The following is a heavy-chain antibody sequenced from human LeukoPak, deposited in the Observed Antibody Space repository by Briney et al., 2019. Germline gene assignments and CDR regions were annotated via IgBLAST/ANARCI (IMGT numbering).Heavy chain of an antibody. V-gene: IGHV1-18*01. D-gene: IGHD3-10*01. CDR1: GYTFTSYG. Sequence: ASVKVSCKASGYTFTSYGISWVRQAPGQGLEWMGWISAYNGNTNYAQKLQGRVTMTTDTSTSTAYMELRSLRSDDTAVYYCARHPDYYGSGSPTGSYFDYWGQGTLVTVSS. CDR2: ISAYNGNT. J-gene: IGHJ4*02. CDR3: ARHPDYYGSGSPTGSYFDY.